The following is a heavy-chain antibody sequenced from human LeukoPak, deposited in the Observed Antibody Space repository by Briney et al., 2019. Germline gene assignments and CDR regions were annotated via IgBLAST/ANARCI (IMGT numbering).Heavy chain of an antibody. Sequence: PSQTLSLTCTVSGGSISCGDYYWSWIRQHPGKGLEWIGYIYYSGSTYYNPSLKSRVTISVDTSKNQFSLKLSSVTAADTAVYYCASWGSSGWYYYYYGMDVWGQGTTVTVSS. CDR1: GGSISCGDYY. V-gene: IGHV4-31*03. J-gene: IGHJ6*02. CDR3: ASWGSSGWYYYYYGMDV. CDR2: IYYSGST. D-gene: IGHD6-19*01.